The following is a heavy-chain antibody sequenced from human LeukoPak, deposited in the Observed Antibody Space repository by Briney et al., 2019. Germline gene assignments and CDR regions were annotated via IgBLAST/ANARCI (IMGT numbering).Heavy chain of an antibody. Sequence: GASVKVSCKTSGYTFTADYLYWVRQAPGLGLEWMGWISTNSGDTKYADKFQGRVTMTRDKSISTAYMELSRLRSDDTAMYFCARLRVRELDYWGQGTLVTVSS. J-gene: IGHJ4*02. CDR3: ARLRVRELDY. CDR1: GYTFTADY. CDR2: ISTNSGDT. D-gene: IGHD1-26*01. V-gene: IGHV1-2*02.